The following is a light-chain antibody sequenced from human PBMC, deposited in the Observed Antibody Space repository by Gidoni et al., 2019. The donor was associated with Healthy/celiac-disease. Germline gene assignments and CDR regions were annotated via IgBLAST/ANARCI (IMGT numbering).Light chain of an antibody. Sequence: QSVLTQPPSASGTPGQRVTLSCSGSSSNIGSNTVNWYQPLPGTAPQLLIYSNNQRPSGVPDRFSGSKSGTSASLAISGLQSEDEADYYCAAWDDSLNGWVFGGGTKLTVL. CDR2: SNN. J-gene: IGLJ3*02. V-gene: IGLV1-44*01. CDR3: AAWDDSLNGWV. CDR1: SSNIGSNT.